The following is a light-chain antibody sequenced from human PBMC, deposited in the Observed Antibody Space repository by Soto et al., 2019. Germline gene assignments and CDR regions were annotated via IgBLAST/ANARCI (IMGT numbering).Light chain of an antibody. CDR1: QSISSY. V-gene: IGKV1-39*01. J-gene: IGKJ1*01. CDR2: AAS. CDR3: QQYNNWPRT. Sequence: DIQMTQSPSSLSASVGDRFTITCRASQSISSYLNWYQQKPGKAPKLLIYAASSLQSGVPSRFSGSGSGTEFTLTISSLQSEDFAVYYCQQYNNWPRTFGQGTTVDIK.